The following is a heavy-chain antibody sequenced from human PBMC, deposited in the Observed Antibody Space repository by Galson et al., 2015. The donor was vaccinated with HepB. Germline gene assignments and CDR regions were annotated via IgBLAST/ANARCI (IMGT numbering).Heavy chain of an antibody. CDR3: ARSHYDFWSGPIYPYYFDY. V-gene: IGHV1-69*06. D-gene: IGHD3-3*01. J-gene: IGHJ4*02. Sequence: SVKVSCKASGGTFSSYAISWVRQAPGQGLEWMGGIIPIFGTTNYAQKFQGRVTITADKSTSTAYMELSSLRSEDTAVYYCARSHYDFWSGPIYPYYFDYWGQGTLVTVSS. CDR1: GGTFSSYA. CDR2: IIPIFGTT.